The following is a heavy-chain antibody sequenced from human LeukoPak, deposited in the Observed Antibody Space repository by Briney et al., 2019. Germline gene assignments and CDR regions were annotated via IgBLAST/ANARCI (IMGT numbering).Heavy chain of an antibody. D-gene: IGHD3-16*01. V-gene: IGHV3-7*01. CDR1: GFPFDRYW. CDR3: ARQPIYEAYFDF. CDR2: IKHDGSEK. Sequence: GGSLRLSCVASGFPFDRYWMSWVRQAPGKGLEWVANIKHDGSEKNFVDSVKGRFTISRDNAENSLFLQMNSLRADDTDVYFCARQPIYEAYFDFWGQGTLVTVSS. J-gene: IGHJ4*02.